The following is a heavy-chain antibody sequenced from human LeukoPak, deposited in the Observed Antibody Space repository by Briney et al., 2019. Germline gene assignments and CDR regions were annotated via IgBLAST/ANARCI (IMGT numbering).Heavy chain of an antibody. Sequence: SETLSLTCAVFSGSFSGFYWNWIRQPPGKGLEWIGEINHSGNANYNPSLKSRVTISVDTSKNQFSLKLSSVTAADTAVYYCARPKAGYSSTDAFDIWGQRTMVTVSS. D-gene: IGHD6-19*01. CDR2: INHSGNA. V-gene: IGHV4-34*01. J-gene: IGHJ3*02. CDR3: ARPKAGYSSTDAFDI. CDR1: SGSFSGFY.